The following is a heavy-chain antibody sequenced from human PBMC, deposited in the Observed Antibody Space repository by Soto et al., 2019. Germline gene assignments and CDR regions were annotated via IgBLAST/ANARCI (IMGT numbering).Heavy chain of an antibody. CDR2: IIPIFGTA. J-gene: IGHJ5*02. CDR3: ARDPGYCSGGSCSSANWFDP. D-gene: IGHD2-15*01. CDR1: GGTFSSYA. V-gene: IGHV1-69*01. Sequence: QVQLVQSGAEVKKPGSSVKVSCKASGGTFSSYAISWVRQAPGQGLEWMGGIIPIFGTANYAQKFQGRVTITADESTSPAYMELSSLRSEDTAVYYCARDPGYCSGGSCSSANWFDPWGQGTLVTVSS.